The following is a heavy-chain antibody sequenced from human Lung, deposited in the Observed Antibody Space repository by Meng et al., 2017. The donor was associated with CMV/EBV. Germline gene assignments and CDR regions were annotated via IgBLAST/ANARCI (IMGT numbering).Heavy chain of an antibody. CDR2: INPNSGNT. CDR1: GYTFTGYY. J-gene: IGHJ4*02. D-gene: IGHD3-16*01. Sequence: ASVXVSXKASGYTFTGYYMHWVRQAPAQGLEWMGWINPNSGNTGYAQNFQGRVTMTRNTSISTVYMELSGLRAEDTAVYYCARRRGGSAWGDFDYWGQGTLVTVSS. CDR3: ARRRGGSAWGDFDY. V-gene: IGHV1-8*02.